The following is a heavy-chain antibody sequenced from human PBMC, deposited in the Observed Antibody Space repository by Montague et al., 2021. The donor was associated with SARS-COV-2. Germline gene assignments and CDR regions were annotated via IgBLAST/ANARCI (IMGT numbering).Heavy chain of an antibody. CDR2: ISGSGGST. D-gene: IGHD3-10*01. CDR1: GFTFSSYA. Sequence: SLRLSCAASGFTFSSYAMSWVRQAPGKGLEWISAISGSGGSTYYADSVKGRFTISRDNSKNTLYLQMNSLRAEDTAVYYCAKDIAVLGELSYYYGTDVWGQGTTVTVSS. V-gene: IGHV3-23*01. J-gene: IGHJ6*02. CDR3: AKDIAVLGELSYYYGTDV.